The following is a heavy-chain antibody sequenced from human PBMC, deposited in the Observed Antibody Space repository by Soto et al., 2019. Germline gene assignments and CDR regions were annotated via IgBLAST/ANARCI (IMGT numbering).Heavy chain of an antibody. Sequence: SVKVSCKASGGTFISYAISWVRQAPGQGLEWMGGIIPIFGTANYAQKFQGRVTITADESTSTAYMELSSLRSEDTAVYYCARPENRDGPFDYWGQGTLVTVSS. J-gene: IGHJ4*02. CDR1: GGTFISYA. CDR3: ARPENRDGPFDY. CDR2: IIPIFGTA. V-gene: IGHV1-69*13.